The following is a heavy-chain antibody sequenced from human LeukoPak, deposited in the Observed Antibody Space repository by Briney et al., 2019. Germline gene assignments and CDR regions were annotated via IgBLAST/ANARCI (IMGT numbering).Heavy chain of an antibody. J-gene: IGHJ4*02. Sequence: GESLKISCKVSGYTFRDYWIGWVRQTPGKGLEWMGTIYPGDSETKYSPSLQGQVTISVDKSINPAYLQWSSLKASDTAMYYCAREDLFGESRPDYWGQGTLVTVSS. CDR2: IYPGDSET. D-gene: IGHD3-10*02. CDR1: GYTFRDYW. V-gene: IGHV5-51*01. CDR3: AREDLFGESRPDY.